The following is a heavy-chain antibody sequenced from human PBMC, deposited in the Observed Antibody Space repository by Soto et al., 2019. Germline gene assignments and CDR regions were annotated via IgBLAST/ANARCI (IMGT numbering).Heavy chain of an antibody. CDR3: AKLAYYDFWSGYSNWFDP. J-gene: IGHJ5*02. V-gene: IGHV3-23*01. CDR2: ISGSGGST. Sequence: PGGSLRLSCAASGFTFSSGVMSWVRQAPGKGLEWVSAISGSGGSTYYADSVKGRFTISRDNSKNTLYLQMNSLRAEDTAVYYCAKLAYYDFWSGYSNWFDPWGQGTLVTVSS. CDR1: GFTFSSGV. D-gene: IGHD3-3*01.